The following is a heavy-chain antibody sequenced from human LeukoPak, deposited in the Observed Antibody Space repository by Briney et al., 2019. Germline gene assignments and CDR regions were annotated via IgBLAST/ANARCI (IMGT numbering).Heavy chain of an antibody. Sequence: PSETLSLTCSVSGGSISTYYWTWIRQPPGKGLEWIGYIYYSGSTNYNPSLKSRVTISVDTSKNQFSLKLRSVTAADTAVYYCARGVLQAAIGGLFDPWGQGTLVTVSS. CDR3: ARGVLQAAIGGLFDP. J-gene: IGHJ5*02. CDR2: IYYSGST. V-gene: IGHV4-59*01. D-gene: IGHD2-2*02. CDR1: GGSISTYY.